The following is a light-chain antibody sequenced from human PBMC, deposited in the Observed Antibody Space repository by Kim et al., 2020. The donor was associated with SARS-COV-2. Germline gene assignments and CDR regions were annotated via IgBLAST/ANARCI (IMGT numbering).Light chain of an antibody. V-gene: IGKV1-5*03. CDR1: QSISSW. Sequence: SEGVRVTITCRASQSISSWLAWYQQKPGKAPKLLIYKASSLESGVPSRFSGSGSGTEFTLTISSLQPDDFATYYCQQYNSYPLTFGGGTKVDIK. CDR2: KAS. CDR3: QQYNSYPLT. J-gene: IGKJ4*01.